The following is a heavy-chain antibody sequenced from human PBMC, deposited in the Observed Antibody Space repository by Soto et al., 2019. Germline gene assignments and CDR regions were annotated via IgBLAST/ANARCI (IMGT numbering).Heavy chain of an antibody. CDR3: ATSNTTCPGCYS. CDR2: ISHSGLR. V-gene: IGHV4-59*01. Sequence: QVQLQESGPGLVKPSETLSLTCIVSGVSISSGYCTWIRQSPGKGLEWIGYISHSGLRHYRASLQSRLTMSVATSKHKFSLNLTAVTAADAAIYYCATSNTTCPGCYSWVQGTLVTVSS. CDR1: GVSISSGY. D-gene: IGHD1-26*01. J-gene: IGHJ5*02.